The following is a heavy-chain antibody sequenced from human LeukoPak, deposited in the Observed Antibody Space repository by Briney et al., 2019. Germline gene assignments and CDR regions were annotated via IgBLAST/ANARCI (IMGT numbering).Heavy chain of an antibody. V-gene: IGHV5-51*01. CDR3: ARRGVGDGYRDAFDS. Sequence: GASLQISCGGSGSIFTNYWSAWVRQMPGKGLEWMGIIYPGDSDTKYSPSFQGQVTISADKSRNTAYLQWSSLKASDTAMYYCARRGVGDGYRDAFDSWGQGTMVTVSS. J-gene: IGHJ3*02. D-gene: IGHD5-24*01. CDR1: GSIFTNYW. CDR2: IYPGDSDT.